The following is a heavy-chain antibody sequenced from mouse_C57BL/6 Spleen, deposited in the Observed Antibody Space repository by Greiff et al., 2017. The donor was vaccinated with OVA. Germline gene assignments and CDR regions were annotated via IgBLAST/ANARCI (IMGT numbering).Heavy chain of an antibody. Sequence: QVQLQQPGAELVKPGASVKLSCKASGYTFTSYWMHWVKQRPGQGLEWIGMIHPNSGSTNYNEKFKSKATLTVDKSSSTAYMQLSSLTSEDSAVYYCARSLITTVVFDYWGQGTTLTVSS. V-gene: IGHV1-64*01. D-gene: IGHD1-1*01. CDR2: IHPNSGST. CDR1: GYTFTSYW. J-gene: IGHJ2*01. CDR3: ARSLITTVVFDY.